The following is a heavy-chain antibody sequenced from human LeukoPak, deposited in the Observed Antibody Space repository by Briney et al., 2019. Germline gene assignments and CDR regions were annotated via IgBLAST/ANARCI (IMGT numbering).Heavy chain of an antibody. CDR1: GFTFSSYW. V-gene: IGHV3-7*01. J-gene: IGHJ5*02. CDR3: ARDCSSTSCYRGGFDP. Sequence: GGSLRLSCAASGFTFSSYWTSWVRQAPGKGLEWVANIKQDGSEKYYVDSVKGRFTISRDNAKNSLYLQMNSLRAEDTAVYYCARDCSSTSCYRGGFDPWGQGTLVTVSS. CDR2: IKQDGSEK. D-gene: IGHD2-2*01.